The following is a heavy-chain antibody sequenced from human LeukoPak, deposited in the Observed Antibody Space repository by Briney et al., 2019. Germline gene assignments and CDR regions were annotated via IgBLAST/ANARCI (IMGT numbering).Heavy chain of an antibody. CDR1: GFTFSTYS. CDR3: AKDIVPDSGWDLDY. V-gene: IGHV3-23*01. D-gene: IGHD6-19*01. Sequence: GGSLRLSCAASGFTFSTYSMTSVRHSPGKGLEWLASIYGSGERTFYADSVKDRFILYRDNSRNTVYLEMNNLRVEDTAVYYCAKDIVPDSGWDLDYWGQGTLVTVSS. J-gene: IGHJ4*02. CDR2: IYGSGERT.